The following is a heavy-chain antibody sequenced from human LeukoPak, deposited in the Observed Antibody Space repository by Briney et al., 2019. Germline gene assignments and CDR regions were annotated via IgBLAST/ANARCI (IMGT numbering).Heavy chain of an antibody. J-gene: IGHJ5*02. CDR3: ARQITYYYGSGSYSMYNWFDP. Sequence: SETLSLTCAVYGGSFSGYYWSWIRQPPGKGLEWIGEINHSGSTNYNPSLKSRVTISVDTSKNQFSLKLSSVTAADTAVYYCARQITYYYGSGSYSMYNWFDPWGQGTLVTVSS. D-gene: IGHD3-10*01. CDR1: GGSFSGYY. CDR2: INHSGST. V-gene: IGHV4-34*01.